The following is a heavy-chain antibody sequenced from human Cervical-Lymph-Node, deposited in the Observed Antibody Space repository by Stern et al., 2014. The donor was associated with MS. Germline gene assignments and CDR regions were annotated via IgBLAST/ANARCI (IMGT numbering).Heavy chain of an antibody. CDR3: ARELWFGHYYFDY. Sequence: EVQLVESGGGLVQPGGSLRLSCAASGFAFNSYSMNWVRQAPGKGLEWVSYISSSSNTKYYADSVQGRFTISRDNAKNSLYLQMNSLRPEDTAVYYCARELWFGHYYFDYWGQGTLVTVSS. CDR1: GFAFNSYS. V-gene: IGHV3-48*01. CDR2: ISSSSNTK. J-gene: IGHJ4*02. D-gene: IGHD3-10*01.